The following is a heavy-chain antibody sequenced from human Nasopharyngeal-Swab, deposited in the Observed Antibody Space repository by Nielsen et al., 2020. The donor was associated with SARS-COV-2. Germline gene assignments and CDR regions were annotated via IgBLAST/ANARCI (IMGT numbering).Heavy chain of an antibody. J-gene: IGHJ4*02. D-gene: IGHD6-13*01. V-gene: IGHV3-30*04. Sequence: SCAASGFTFGSYAMHWVRQVPGKGLEWVAVISYDGSNKYYADSVKGRFTISRDNSKNTLYLQMNSLRAEDTAVYYCARDLFHSSSWYEDYWGQGTLVTVSS. CDR3: ARDLFHSSSWYEDY. CDR1: GFTFGSYA. CDR2: ISYDGSNK.